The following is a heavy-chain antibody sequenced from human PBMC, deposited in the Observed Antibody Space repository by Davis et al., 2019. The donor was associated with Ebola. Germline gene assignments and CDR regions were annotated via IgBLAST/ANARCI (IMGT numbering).Heavy chain of an antibody. CDR1: GFTFSNYA. V-gene: IGHV3-23*01. Sequence: GESLKISCAASGFTFSNYAMTWVRQSPGKGLEWVSSTTGSGGSTLYADSVKGRFTISRDNSKNTLYLQMSSLRAEDTAVYYCAKDEGYYYDSSGYWVYWGQGTLVTVSS. J-gene: IGHJ4*02. CDR3: AKDEGYYYDSSGYWVY. CDR2: TTGSGGST. D-gene: IGHD3-22*01.